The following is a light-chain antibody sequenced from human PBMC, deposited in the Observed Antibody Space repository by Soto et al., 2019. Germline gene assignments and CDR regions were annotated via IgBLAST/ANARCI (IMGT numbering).Light chain of an antibody. CDR1: SGHSSYI. CDR2: LEGSGSY. CDR3: ETWDSNTWV. Sequence: QSVLTQSSSASASLGSSVKLTCSLSSGHSSYIIAWHQQQPGKAPRYLMKLEGSGSYSKGSGVPDRFSGSSSGADRYLTISNLQFEDEADYYCETWDSNTWVFGGGTKLTVL. V-gene: IGLV4-60*02. J-gene: IGLJ3*02.